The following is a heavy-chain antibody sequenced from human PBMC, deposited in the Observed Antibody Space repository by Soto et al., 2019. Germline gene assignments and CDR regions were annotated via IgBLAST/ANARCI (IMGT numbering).Heavy chain of an antibody. V-gene: IGHV1-69*13. CDR2: IIPIFGTA. CDR3: ARVGPSYYDSSGYYYAFDI. CDR1: GGTLSSYA. D-gene: IGHD3-22*01. J-gene: IGHJ3*02. Sequence: GASVKVSCKASGGTLSSYAISWVRQAPRQGLEWMGGIIPIFGTANYAQKFQGRVTITADESTSTAYMELSSLRSEDTAVYYCARVGPSYYDSSGYYYAFDIWGQGTMVTVSS.